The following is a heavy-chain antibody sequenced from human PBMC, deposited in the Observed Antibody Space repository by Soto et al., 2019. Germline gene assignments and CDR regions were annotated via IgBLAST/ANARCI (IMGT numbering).Heavy chain of an antibody. V-gene: IGHV1-2*02. CDR1: GYSFIDYY. D-gene: IGHD3-9*01. Sequence: QVQLVQSGAEVKKPGASVKVSCEASGYSFIDYYIHWVRQAPGQGSEWMGRISPKSGCTNYAQKFEGRVTMTWDTSLNTAYMELSSLISDDTAVYYCARPPGYISDWYYFDLWGQGTLVTVSS. CDR2: ISPKSGCT. J-gene: IGHJ4*02. CDR3: ARPPGYISDWYYFDL.